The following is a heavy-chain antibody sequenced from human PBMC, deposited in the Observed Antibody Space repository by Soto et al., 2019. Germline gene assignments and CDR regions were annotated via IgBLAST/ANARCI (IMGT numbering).Heavy chain of an antibody. V-gene: IGHV3-23*01. D-gene: IGHD2-21*02. CDR1: GFSFIDYA. Sequence: PGGSLRLSCAASGFSFIDYAINWVRQVPGRGLEYVAGIGGRGGNAFYADSMKGRFSISRDNSENTVYLHMHNLRVDDSAMYYCEKARHSGDFAGSYDSCGQGTLVTVYS. CDR3: EKARHSGDFAGSYDS. J-gene: IGHJ5*02. CDR2: IGGRGGNA.